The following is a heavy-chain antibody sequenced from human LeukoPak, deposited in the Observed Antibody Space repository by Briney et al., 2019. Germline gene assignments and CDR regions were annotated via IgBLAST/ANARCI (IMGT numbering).Heavy chain of an antibody. CDR2: IYTSGST. CDR3: ARDWVDRYCSSTSCYTRAFDI. V-gene: IGHV4-61*02. Sequence: SETLSLTCTVSGGSISSSSYYWGWIRQPAGKGLEWIGRIYTSGSTNYNPSLKSRVTISVDTSKNQFSLKLSSVTAADTAVYYCARDWVDRYCSSTSCYTRAFDIWGQGTMVTVSS. J-gene: IGHJ3*02. CDR1: GGSISSSSYY. D-gene: IGHD2-2*02.